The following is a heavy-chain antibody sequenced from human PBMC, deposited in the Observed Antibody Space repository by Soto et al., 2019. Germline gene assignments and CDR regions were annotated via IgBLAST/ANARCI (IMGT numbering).Heavy chain of an antibody. D-gene: IGHD6-13*01. J-gene: IGHJ4*02. Sequence: SVKVSCKASGYTFTSYGISWVRQAPGQGLEWMGGIIPIFGTANYAQKFQGRVTITADESTSTAYMELSSLRSEDTAVYYCARAGQQLVLGLAPNFDYWGQGALVTV. CDR2: IIPIFGTA. CDR1: GYTFTSYG. CDR3: ARAGQQLVLGLAPNFDY. V-gene: IGHV1-69*13.